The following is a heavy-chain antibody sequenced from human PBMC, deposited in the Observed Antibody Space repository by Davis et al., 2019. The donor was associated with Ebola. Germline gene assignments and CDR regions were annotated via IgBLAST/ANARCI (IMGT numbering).Heavy chain of an antibody. CDR2: INSDGSST. CDR3: AKTKYSNGYWFDP. D-gene: IGHD5-18*01. J-gene: IGHJ5*02. V-gene: IGHV3-74*01. CDR1: GFTFSGSA. Sequence: HTGGSLRLSCAASGFTFSGSAMHWVRQAPGKGLVWVSRINSDGSSTSYADSVKGRFTISRDNSKNTLYLQMNGLRDEDTALYYCAKTKYSNGYWFDPWGQGTLVTVSS.